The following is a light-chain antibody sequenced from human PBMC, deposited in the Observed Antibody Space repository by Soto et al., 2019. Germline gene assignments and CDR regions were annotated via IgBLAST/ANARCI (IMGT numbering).Light chain of an antibody. J-gene: IGKJ1*01. CDR1: QSISSW. Sequence: DIQMTQAPHTLSASVGDRVTITCRASQSISSWLAWYQQKPWKAPKILIYKAPILQRGVPSRISGSGPGTDFTPNIISLKPDDFATCSCQHYQLYSETFGQGTTVAVK. CDR3: QHYQLYSET. CDR2: KAP. V-gene: IGKV1-5*03.